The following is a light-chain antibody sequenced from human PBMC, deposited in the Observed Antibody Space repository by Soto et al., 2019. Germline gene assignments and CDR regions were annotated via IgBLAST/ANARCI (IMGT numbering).Light chain of an antibody. CDR1: QVFNNY. CDR3: QQYGSSPIT. J-gene: IGKJ5*01. V-gene: IGKV1-27*01. CDR2: ATS. Sequence: DIQMTQSPSSLSASVGDRVTITCRASQVFNNYLAWYQQKPGKVPKLLISATSTLQSGVPSRFSGSGSGTDFTLTITSLQPEDGATYYCQQYGSSPITFGQGTRLEIK.